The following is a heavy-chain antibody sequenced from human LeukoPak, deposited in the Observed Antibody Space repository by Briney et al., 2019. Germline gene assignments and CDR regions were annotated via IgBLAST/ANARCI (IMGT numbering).Heavy chain of an antibody. CDR1: GGSISSGGYY. Sequence: PSETLSLTCTVSGGSISSGGYYWSWIRQPPGKGLEWIEYIYHSGSTYYNPSLKSRVTISVDRSKNQFSLKLSSVTAADTAVYYCARAGMTTVSGGYWGQGTLVTVSS. V-gene: IGHV4-30-2*01. D-gene: IGHD4-11*01. CDR3: ARAGMTTVSGGY. CDR2: IYHSGST. J-gene: IGHJ4*02.